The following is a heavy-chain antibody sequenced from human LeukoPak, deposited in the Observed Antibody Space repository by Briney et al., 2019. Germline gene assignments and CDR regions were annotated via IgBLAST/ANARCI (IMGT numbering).Heavy chain of an antibody. Sequence: SETLSLTCTASGGPISSYYWSWIRQPPGKGLEWIGYIYYSGSPTYTPSLKSRVTISVDTSKNQFSLKLSSVTAADTAVYYCAKTAAVALLGVDYWGQGTLVTVSS. V-gene: IGHV4-59*08. CDR2: IYYSGSP. D-gene: IGHD6-13*01. CDR3: AKTAAVALLGVDY. CDR1: GGPISSYY. J-gene: IGHJ4*02.